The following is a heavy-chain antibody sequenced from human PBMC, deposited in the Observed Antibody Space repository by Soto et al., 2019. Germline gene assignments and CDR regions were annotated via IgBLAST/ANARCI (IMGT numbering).Heavy chain of an antibody. CDR2: IYHSGST. J-gene: IGHJ6*02. V-gene: IGHV4-4*02. CDR1: GGSISSSNW. CDR3: ARVTRGGYQLLGNYYYGMDV. Sequence: PSETLSLTCAVSGGSISSSNWWSWVRQPPGKGLEWIGEIYHSGSTNYNPSLKSRVTISVDKSKNQFSLKLSSVTAADTAVYYCARVTRGGYQLLGNYYYGMDVWGQGTTVTVSS. D-gene: IGHD2-2*01.